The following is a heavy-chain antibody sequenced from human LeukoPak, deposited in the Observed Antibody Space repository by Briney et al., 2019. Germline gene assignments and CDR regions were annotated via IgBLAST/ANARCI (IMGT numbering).Heavy chain of an antibody. CDR1: GGSISSSSYY. V-gene: IGHV4-39*07. CDR3: ASHNPEYSSSWYY. J-gene: IGHJ4*02. D-gene: IGHD6-13*01. CDR2: IYYSGST. Sequence: SETLSLTFTVSGGSISSSSYYWGWIRQPPGKGLEWIGSIYYSGSTYYNPSLKSRVTISVDRSKNQFSLKLSSVTAADTAVYYCASHNPEYSSSWYYWGQGTLVTVSS.